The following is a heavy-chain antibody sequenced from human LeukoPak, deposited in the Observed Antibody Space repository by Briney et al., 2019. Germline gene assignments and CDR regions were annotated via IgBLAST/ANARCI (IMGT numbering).Heavy chain of an antibody. Sequence: ASVKVSCKVSGYTLTELSMHWVRQAPGKGLEWMGGFDPEDGETIYAQKFQGRVTVTEDTSTDTAYMELSSLRSDDTAVYYCARILHSGYDLLFHFDYWGQGTLVTVSS. CDR1: GYTLTELS. CDR2: FDPEDGET. CDR3: ARILHSGYDLLFHFDY. D-gene: IGHD5-12*01. J-gene: IGHJ4*02. V-gene: IGHV1-24*01.